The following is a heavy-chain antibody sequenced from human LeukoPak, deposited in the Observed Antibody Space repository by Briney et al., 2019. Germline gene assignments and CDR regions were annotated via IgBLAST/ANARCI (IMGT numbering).Heavy chain of an antibody. J-gene: IGHJ4*02. CDR1: GASVSSHY. Sequence: SETLSLTCTVSGASVSSHYWSWIRQPPGKGLEWIGYVSYSGGTNYNPSLKSRVTISLDTSKDQFSLRLNSVTAADTAVYYCARLSTYYDFWSPLDCWGQGTLVTVSS. CDR2: VSYSGGT. V-gene: IGHV4-59*02. D-gene: IGHD3-3*01. CDR3: ARLSTYYDFWSPLDC.